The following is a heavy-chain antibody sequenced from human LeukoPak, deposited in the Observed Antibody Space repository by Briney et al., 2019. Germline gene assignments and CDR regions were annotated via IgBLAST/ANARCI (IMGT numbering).Heavy chain of an antibody. D-gene: IGHD3-10*01. Sequence: GESLKISCKGSGYSFTSYWIGWVRQMPGKGLEWMGIIYPGDSDTRYSPSFQGQVTISADKSISTAYLQWSSLKASDTAMYYCARHSVTYYYGSRREYYYYMDVWGKGTTVTVSS. CDR3: ARHSVTYYYGSRREYYYYMDV. CDR2: IYPGDSDT. J-gene: IGHJ6*03. V-gene: IGHV5-51*01. CDR1: GYSFTSYW.